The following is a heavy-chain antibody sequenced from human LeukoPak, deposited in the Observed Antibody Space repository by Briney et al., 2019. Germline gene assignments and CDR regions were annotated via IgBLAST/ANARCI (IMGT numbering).Heavy chain of an antibody. D-gene: IGHD6-13*01. V-gene: IGHV3-7*03. J-gene: IGHJ4*02. Sequence: GGSLRLSCAGSGFTVSSYWMSWVRQAPGKGLEWVANKKQDSSERYYVDSVKGRFTISRDNAKSSVYLQMNSLRAEDTAMYFCATRLYSSSNYYFDYWGQGTLVTVSS. CDR1: GFTVSSYW. CDR3: ATRLYSSSNYYFDY. CDR2: KKQDSSER.